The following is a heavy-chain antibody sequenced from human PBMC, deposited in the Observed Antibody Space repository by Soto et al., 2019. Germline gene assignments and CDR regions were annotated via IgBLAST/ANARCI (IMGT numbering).Heavy chain of an antibody. Sequence: EVQLLESGGGLVRPGGSLRLSCVASGFDFSSNSMTWARQAPGKGVEWVGDISRNGDITFYRDSVKGRFTISRDISTITLFLQINRLRVEDTAMYFCSKWSGFGDAWGQGTLVTVS. V-gene: IGHV3-23*01. CDR2: ISRNGDIT. D-gene: IGHD2-15*01. J-gene: IGHJ5*02. CDR1: GFDFSSNS. CDR3: SKWSGFGDA.